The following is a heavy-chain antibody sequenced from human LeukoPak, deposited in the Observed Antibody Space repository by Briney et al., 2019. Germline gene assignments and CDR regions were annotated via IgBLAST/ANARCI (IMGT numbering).Heavy chain of an antibody. D-gene: IGHD1-14*01. J-gene: IGHJ3*02. CDR1: GFPFDDYG. CDR3: AKPARTDAFDI. CDR2: ISWHGETT. Sequence: GGSLRISCAASGFPFDDYGMLWVRQAPGKGLDWVSFISWHGETTYYSDSVKGRFTISRDNSKNTLYLQMNSLRAEDTAVYYCAKPARTDAFDIWGQGTMVTVSS. V-gene: IGHV3-43D*03.